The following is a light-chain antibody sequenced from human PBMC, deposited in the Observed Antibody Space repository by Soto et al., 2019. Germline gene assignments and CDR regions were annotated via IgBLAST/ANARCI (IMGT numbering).Light chain of an antibody. CDR3: QTWGTGYWV. J-gene: IGLJ3*02. CDR2: VNNDGSH. Sequence: QLVLTQPPSASASLGASVKLTCTLSSGHSNYAIAWHQQQSEKGPRYLMKVNNDGSHIKGDGIPDRFSGSSSGAERYLTISILQSEDEADYYCQTWGTGYWVFGGGTKLTVL. CDR1: SGHSNYA. V-gene: IGLV4-69*01.